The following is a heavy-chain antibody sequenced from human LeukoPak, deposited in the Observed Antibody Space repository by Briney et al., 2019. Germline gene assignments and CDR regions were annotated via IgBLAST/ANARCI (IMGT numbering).Heavy chain of an antibody. CDR1: GFIFGSYG. Sequence: PGGSLRLSCAASGFIFGSYGMRSVRQAPGKGLEWVTFITPNAGRASYADSVKGRFTISRDNPRNTLYMQMNSLRDEDTAVYYCAIMHGYYDGSGYWVQWGQGTLVTVSS. CDR2: ITPNAGRA. V-gene: IGHV3-23*01. J-gene: IGHJ1*01. CDR3: AIMHGYYDGSGYWVQ. D-gene: IGHD3-22*01.